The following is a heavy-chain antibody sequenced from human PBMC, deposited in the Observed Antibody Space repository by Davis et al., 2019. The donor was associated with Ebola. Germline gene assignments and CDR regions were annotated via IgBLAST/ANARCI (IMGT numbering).Heavy chain of an antibody. Sequence: PSETLSLTCTVSGGSISSSSYYWGWIRQPPGKGLEWIGSMYYSGTAYYNPSLKSRVTFSVDTSKNQFSLKLSSVTAADTAVYYCARLQRWLQDKRDYWGQGTLVTVSS. D-gene: IGHD5-24*01. CDR2: MYYSGTA. CDR3: ARLQRWLQDKRDY. V-gene: IGHV4-39*01. J-gene: IGHJ4*02. CDR1: GGSISSSSYY.